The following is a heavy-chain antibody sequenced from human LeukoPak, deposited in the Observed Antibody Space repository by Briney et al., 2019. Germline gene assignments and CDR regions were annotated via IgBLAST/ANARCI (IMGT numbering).Heavy chain of an antibody. Sequence: GGSLRLSCAASGFTFSSYAMSWVRQAPGKGLEWVSAISGSGGSTYYADSVKGRFTISRENSKNTLYLQMNSLRAEDTAVYYCAKTGGIAAAGTPFDYWGQGTLVTVSS. V-gene: IGHV3-23*01. J-gene: IGHJ4*02. CDR1: GFTFSSYA. CDR2: ISGSGGST. D-gene: IGHD6-13*01. CDR3: AKTGGIAAAGTPFDY.